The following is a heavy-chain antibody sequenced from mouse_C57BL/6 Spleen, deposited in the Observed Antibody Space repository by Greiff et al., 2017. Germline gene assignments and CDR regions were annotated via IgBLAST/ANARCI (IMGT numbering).Heavy chain of an antibody. V-gene: IGHV14-2*01. CDR3: ATGTVDWYFDV. CDR1: GFNIKDYY. CDR2: IDPEDGDT. J-gene: IGHJ1*03. D-gene: IGHD1-1*01. Sequence: VQLQQSGAELVKPGASVKLSCTASGFNIKDYYMHWVKQRTEQGLEWIGRIDPEDGDTKYDPKFQGKATITADTSSNTAYLQLRSLTSEDTAVYYCATGTVDWYFDVWGTGTTVTVSS.